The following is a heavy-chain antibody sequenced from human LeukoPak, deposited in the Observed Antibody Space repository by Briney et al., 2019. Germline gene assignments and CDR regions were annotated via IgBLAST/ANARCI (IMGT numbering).Heavy chain of an antibody. CDR1: RFIFSSYG. CDR2: ISYDGSKN. D-gene: IGHD5-18*01. Sequence: PGGSLRLSCAASRFIFSSYGMHWVRQAPGKGLEWITVISYDGSKNYYADSVKGRFTISRDNSKNTLYLQMNSLRPEDTAIYYCAKTHGYIYGIEHWGQGALVTVSS. J-gene: IGHJ4*02. CDR3: AKTHGYIYGIEH. V-gene: IGHV3-30*18.